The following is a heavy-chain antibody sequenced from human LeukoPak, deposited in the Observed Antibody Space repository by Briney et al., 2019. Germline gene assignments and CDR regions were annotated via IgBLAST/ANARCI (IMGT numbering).Heavy chain of an antibody. CDR2: IKQDGSAK. Sequence: GGSLRLSCTASGFTFSNYWMSWVRQTPGKGLEWVANIKQDGSAKYYVDSVKGRFTISRDNAKNSLYLQMNSLRAEDTALYYCARDLGRGGEYWGQGTLVTVSS. CDR3: ARDLGRGGEY. CDR1: GFTFSNYW. D-gene: IGHD3-10*01. V-gene: IGHV3-7*01. J-gene: IGHJ4*02.